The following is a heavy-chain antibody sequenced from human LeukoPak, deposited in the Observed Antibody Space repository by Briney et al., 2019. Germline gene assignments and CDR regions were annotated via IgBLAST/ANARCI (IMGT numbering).Heavy chain of an antibody. Sequence: GASVKVSCKASGGTFSSYAISWVRQAPGQGLEWMGRIIPILGIASYAQKFQGRVTITADKSTSTAYMELSSLRSEDTAVYYCAGWTTHMDNDAFDIWGQGTMVTVSS. V-gene: IGHV1-69*04. CDR2: IIPILGIA. CDR1: GGTFSSYA. J-gene: IGHJ3*02. D-gene: IGHD2-2*03. CDR3: AGWTTHMDNDAFDI.